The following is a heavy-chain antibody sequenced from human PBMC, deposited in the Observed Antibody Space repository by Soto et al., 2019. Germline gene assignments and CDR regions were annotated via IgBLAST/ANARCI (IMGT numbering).Heavy chain of an antibody. D-gene: IGHD5-18*01. J-gene: IGHJ4*02. Sequence: EVRLEESGGGLVKPGGSLRLSCVASELTLTNVWMSWVRQAPGKGLEWVGRIKSKTEGGTPDYAAPVKGRFTLSRDDSKITLYLQMNSLMTEDTAVYYWNNLIRGFSYSHYWRQGTLVNVSS. CDR3: NNLIRGFSYSHY. V-gene: IGHV3-15*01. CDR2: IKSKTEGGTP. CDR1: ELTLTNVW.